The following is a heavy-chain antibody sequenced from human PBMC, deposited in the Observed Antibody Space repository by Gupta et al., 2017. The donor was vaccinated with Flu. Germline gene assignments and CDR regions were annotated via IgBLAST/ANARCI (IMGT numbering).Heavy chain of an antibody. CDR1: GFTFSTYA. CDR2: ILGDGTNT. D-gene: IGHD6-19*01. Sequence: EVQLVESGGGLVQPGGSLRLSCSASGFTFSTYAMHWVRQAPGKGLEYVSAILGDGTNTYSADSLKGRFTISRDNSKNTLYLQMNSLGPEDTAVYYCVKDLSSGWALDFGGKGTLVTVSS. V-gene: IGHV3-64D*06. CDR3: VKDLSSGWALDF. J-gene: IGHJ4*02.